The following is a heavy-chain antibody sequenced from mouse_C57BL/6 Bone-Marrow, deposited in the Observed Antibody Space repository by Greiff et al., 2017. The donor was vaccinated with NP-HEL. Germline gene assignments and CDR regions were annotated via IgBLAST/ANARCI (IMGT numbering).Heavy chain of an antibody. D-gene: IGHD2-4*01. J-gene: IGHJ4*01. CDR2: IRNKANGYTT. CDR1: GFTFTDYY. V-gene: IGHV7-3*01. Sequence: EVQLVESGGGLVQPGGSLSLSCAASGFTFTDYYMSWVRQPPGKALEWLGFIRNKANGYTTEYSASVKGRFTVSRDTSQTILYLQMIALRAADSATDYCAGSICDDYADDPFYAFDYGGQGTAVPVSS. CDR3: AGSICDDYADDPFYAFDY.